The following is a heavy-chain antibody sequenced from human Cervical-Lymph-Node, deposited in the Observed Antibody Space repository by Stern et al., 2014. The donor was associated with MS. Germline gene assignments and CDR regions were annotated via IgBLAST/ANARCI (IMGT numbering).Heavy chain of an antibody. CDR3: ARDYEDTSMLFDH. CDR1: GFTFSSYG. V-gene: IGHV3-30*03. D-gene: IGHD2-8*01. J-gene: IGHJ4*02. Sequence: MQLVESGGAVVQPGRSLRLSCAASGFTFSSYGMHWVRQAPGKGLEWVTVISYDGNHKYCAASVKGRFTISRDNSKNTLHLQMNSVTPDDTAIYYCARDYEDTSMLFDHWGQGTLVTVSS. CDR2: ISYDGNHK.